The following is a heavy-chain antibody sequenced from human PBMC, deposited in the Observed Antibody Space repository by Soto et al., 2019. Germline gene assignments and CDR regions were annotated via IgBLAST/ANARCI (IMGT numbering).Heavy chain of an antibody. D-gene: IGHD3-10*01. CDR1: GFTFGSYA. CDR3: AKSGSPYFGGMGGWFDP. V-gene: IGHV3-23*01. J-gene: IGHJ5*02. CDR2: IGASSGDA. Sequence: EIQLLESGGGVVQPGGSLRLSCAASGFTFGSYAMSWVRQAPGKGLEWVSTIGASSGDAHYAASVKGRFTVSRDNSKNALSLQMSSLRADDTAIYSCAKSGSPYFGGMGGWFDPWGLGTLVTVSS.